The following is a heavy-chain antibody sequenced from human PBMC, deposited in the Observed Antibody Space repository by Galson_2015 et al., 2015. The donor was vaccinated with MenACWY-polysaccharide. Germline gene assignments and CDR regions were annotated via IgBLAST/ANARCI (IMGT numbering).Heavy chain of an antibody. D-gene: IGHD2-2*01. CDR1: GFTFSSYA. Sequence: SLRLSCAASGFTFSSYAMNWVRQAPGKGLGWVADITYDGSNKYYADSVKGRFTISRDNSKNTLYLQMNSLRAEDTALYYCAREYCDRTSCYVMDVWGQWTTVTVSS. J-gene: IGHJ6*02. CDR3: AREYCDRTSCYVMDV. CDR2: ITYDGSNK. V-gene: IGHV3-30-3*01.